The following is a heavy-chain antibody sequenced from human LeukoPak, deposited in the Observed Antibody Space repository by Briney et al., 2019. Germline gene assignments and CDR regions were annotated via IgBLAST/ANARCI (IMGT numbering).Heavy chain of an antibody. CDR3: ARERYCSSTSCYTDDAFDI. D-gene: IGHD2-2*02. Sequence: SETLFLTCAVYGGSFSGYYWSWIRQPPGKGLEWIGEINHSGSTNYNPSLKSRVTISVDTSKNQFSLKLSSVTAADTAVYYCARERYCSSTSCYTDDAFDIWGQGTMVTVSS. J-gene: IGHJ3*02. CDR2: INHSGST. V-gene: IGHV4-34*01. CDR1: GGSFSGYY.